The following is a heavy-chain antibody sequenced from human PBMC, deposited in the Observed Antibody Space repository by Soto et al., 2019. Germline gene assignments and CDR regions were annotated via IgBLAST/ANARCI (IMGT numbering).Heavy chain of an antibody. CDR1: GYTFTTYG. J-gene: IGHJ4*02. Sequence: QVQLVQSGAEMKKPGASVKVSCKASGYTFTTYGISWVRQPPGQGLEWMGWISAYNGNTHYAQKLQGTVTMTTDTPTRTAYVELTSLSSDEAAVYCCARVHFPSTSGSFDYWGQGTLVTVSS. D-gene: IGHD3-3*02. V-gene: IGHV1-18*04. CDR2: ISAYNGNT. CDR3: ARVHFPSTSGSFDY.